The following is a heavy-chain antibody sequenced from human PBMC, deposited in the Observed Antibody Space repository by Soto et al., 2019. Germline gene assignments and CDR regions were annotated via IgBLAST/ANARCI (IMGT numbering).Heavy chain of an antibody. D-gene: IGHD6-25*01. CDR1: GYTFTSYG. CDR3: ARRKERSGPHYFDY. Sequence: ASVKVSCKASGYTFTSYGINWVRQATGQGLEWMGWMNPYSGNTGYAQKFQGRVTVTRNTSISTVYMELSGLRPDDTAVYYCARRKERSGPHYFDYWGQGSQVTVSS. V-gene: IGHV1-8*02. CDR2: MNPYSGNT. J-gene: IGHJ4*02.